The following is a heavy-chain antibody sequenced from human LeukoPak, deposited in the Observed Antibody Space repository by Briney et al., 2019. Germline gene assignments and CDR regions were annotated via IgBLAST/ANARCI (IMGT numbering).Heavy chain of an antibody. Sequence: SETLSLTCTVSGDSISSYYWSWIRQPPGKGLVWIGYIYYSGSTNYNPSLKSRVSISVDTSKNQFPLKLSSVTAADTAVYYCANRGSYGAFDIWGQGTMVTVSS. V-gene: IGHV4-59*01. CDR2: IYYSGST. CDR3: ANRGSYGAFDI. J-gene: IGHJ3*02. CDR1: GDSISSYY. D-gene: IGHD1-26*01.